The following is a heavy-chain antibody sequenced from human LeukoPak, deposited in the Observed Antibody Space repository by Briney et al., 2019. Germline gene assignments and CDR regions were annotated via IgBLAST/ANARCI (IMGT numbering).Heavy chain of an antibody. Sequence: SETLSLTCTVSGGSISSYYWSWIRQPPGKGLEWIGYIYYSGSTNYNPSLKSRVTISVDTSKNQFSLKLSSVTAADTAVYYCAREVEIAATSYFDYWGQGTLVTVSS. V-gene: IGHV4-59*01. D-gene: IGHD5-24*01. CDR1: GGSISSYY. CDR2: IYYSGST. J-gene: IGHJ4*02. CDR3: AREVEIAATSYFDY.